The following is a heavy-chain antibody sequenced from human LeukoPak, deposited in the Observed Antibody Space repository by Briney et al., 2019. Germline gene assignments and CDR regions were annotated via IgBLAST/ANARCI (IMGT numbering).Heavy chain of an antibody. D-gene: IGHD1-26*01. J-gene: IGHJ1*01. CDR1: GYTFTSYG. CDR2: IIPIFGTA. V-gene: IGHV1-69*05. Sequence: GASVKVSCKASGYTFTSYGISWVRQAPGQGLEWMGGIIPIFGTANYAQKFQGRVTITTDESTSTAYMELSSLRSEDTAVYYCARGPQYSGSYYLYFQHWGQGTLVTVSS. CDR3: ARGPQYSGSYYLYFQH.